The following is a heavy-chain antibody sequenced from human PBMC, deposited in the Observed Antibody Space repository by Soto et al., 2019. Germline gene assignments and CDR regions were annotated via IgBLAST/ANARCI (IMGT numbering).Heavy chain of an antibody. V-gene: IGHV4-31*03. J-gene: IGHJ5*02. CDR3: ARDWQSLLAHEGFDP. Sequence: PSETLSLPCTVSGGSISSGGYYWSWIRQHPGKGLEWIGYIYYSGSTYYNPSLKSRVTISVDTSKNQFSLKLSSVTAADTAVYYCARDWQSLLAHEGFDPWGQGTLVTVSS. CDR1: GGSISSGGYY. D-gene: IGHD6-19*01. CDR2: IYYSGST.